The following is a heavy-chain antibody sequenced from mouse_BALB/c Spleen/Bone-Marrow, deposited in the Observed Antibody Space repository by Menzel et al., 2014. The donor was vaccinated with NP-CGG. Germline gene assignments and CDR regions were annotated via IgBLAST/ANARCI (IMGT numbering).Heavy chain of an antibody. CDR2: IYPGNSDT. J-gene: IGHJ2*01. Sequence: EVQLQQSGTVLARPGAAVKMSCKASGYTFSNYWMHWVKQRPGQGLEWIGTIYPGNSDTTYNQKFKGEAKLTAVTSTSTAYMELSSLTNEDSAVYYCTTLARSDFDYWGQGTTLTVSS. V-gene: IGHV1-5*01. CDR1: GYTFSNYW. D-gene: IGHD3-1*01. CDR3: TTLARSDFDY.